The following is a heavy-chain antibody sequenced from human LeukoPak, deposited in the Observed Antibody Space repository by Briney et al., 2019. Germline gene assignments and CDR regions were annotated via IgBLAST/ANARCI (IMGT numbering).Heavy chain of an antibody. J-gene: IGHJ3*02. CDR3: AKAAYGDYVGAPDI. CDR1: GFTFSTYA. D-gene: IGHD4-17*01. CDR2: ISGSGAGK. V-gene: IGHV3-23*01. Sequence: GGSLRLSCAASGFTFSTYAMSWVRQAPGKGLEWVSSISGSGAGKFYAAPVKGRFTTSRDNSKNTLYVQMNSLRAEDTALYYCAKAAYGDYVGAPDIWGQGTMVIVS.